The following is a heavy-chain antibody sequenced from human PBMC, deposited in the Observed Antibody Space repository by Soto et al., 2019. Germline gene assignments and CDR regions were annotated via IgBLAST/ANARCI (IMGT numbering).Heavy chain of an antibody. D-gene: IGHD3-22*01. J-gene: IGHJ4*02. Sequence: QVQLQESGPGLVKPSQTLSLTCTVSGGSISSGGYYWSWIRQHPGKGLEWIGYIYYSGSTYYNPSLKSRFTISVDTSKNHVPLKLSSVAAADTAVYYCARDRTLKSGYYVDYWGQGTLVTGSS. CDR2: IYYSGST. CDR1: GGSISSGGYY. CDR3: ARDRTLKSGYYVDY. V-gene: IGHV4-31*03.